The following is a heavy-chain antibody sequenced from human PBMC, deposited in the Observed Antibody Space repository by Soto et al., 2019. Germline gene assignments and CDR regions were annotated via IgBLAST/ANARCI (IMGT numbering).Heavy chain of an antibody. V-gene: IGHV4-34*01. CDR2: INHSGST. Sequence: SEILSLTCAVCGGSFSGYYWSWIRQPQGKGLEWIGEINHSGSTNYNPSLKSRVTISVDTFKNQFSLKLSSVTAADTAVYYCARGLRGDILVVVAATPVLATYDYWGQGTLVTVSS. D-gene: IGHD2-15*01. CDR1: GGSFSGYY. J-gene: IGHJ4*02. CDR3: ARGLRGDILVVVAATPVLATYDY.